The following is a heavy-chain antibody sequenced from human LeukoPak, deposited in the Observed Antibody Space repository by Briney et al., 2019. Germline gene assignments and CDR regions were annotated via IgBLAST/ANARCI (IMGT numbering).Heavy chain of an antibody. CDR2: IYHSGST. CDR1: GYSISSGYY. V-gene: IGHV4-38-2*01. Sequence: SSETLSLTCAVSGYSISSGYYWGWIRQPPGKGLEWIGSIYHSGSTYYNPSLKSRVTIPVDTSKNQFSLKLSSVTAADTAVYYCARNPPCVAARPYYVDYWGQGTLVTVSS. J-gene: IGHJ4*02. CDR3: ARNPPCVAARPYYVDY. D-gene: IGHD6-6*01.